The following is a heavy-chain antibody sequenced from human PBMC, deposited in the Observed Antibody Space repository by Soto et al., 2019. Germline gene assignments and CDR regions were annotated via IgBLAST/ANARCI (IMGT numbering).Heavy chain of an antibody. CDR1: GFTFSDYY. V-gene: IGHV3-11*01. J-gene: IGHJ4*02. CDR3: ANNPSYDSSGYDY. D-gene: IGHD3-22*01. Sequence: GSLRLSCAASGFTFSDYYMSWIRQAPGKGLEWVSYISSSGSTIYYADSVKGRFTISRDNAKNSLYLQMNSLRAEDTAVYYCANNPSYDSSGYDYWGQGTLVTVSS. CDR2: ISSSGSTI.